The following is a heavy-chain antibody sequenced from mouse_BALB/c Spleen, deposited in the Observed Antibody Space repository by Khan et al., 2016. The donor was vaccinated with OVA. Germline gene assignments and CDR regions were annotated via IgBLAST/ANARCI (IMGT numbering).Heavy chain of an antibody. CDR3: ARGSSNARFAC. CDR2: ISTYYGDA. Sequence: QIQLVQSGAELVRPGVSVKISCKASGYTFTDYAMHWVKQTPAKSLEWIGVISTYYGDADYNQKFKGKATMTVDKSSSTAYMDLARLTSEDSAIYCCARGSSNARFACWGQGALVTVSA. J-gene: IGHJ3*01. CDR1: GYTFTDYA. V-gene: IGHV1S137*01. D-gene: IGHD2-5*01.